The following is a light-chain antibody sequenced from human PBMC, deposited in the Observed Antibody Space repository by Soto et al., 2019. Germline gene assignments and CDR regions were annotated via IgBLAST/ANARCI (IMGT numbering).Light chain of an antibody. CDR3: CSSARGRTLVV. J-gene: IGLJ3*02. CDR2: EDN. V-gene: IGLV2-23*01. Sequence: QSALTQPASVSGSPGQSITISCTGTSSDVVSDTFVSWYQQQPGKASKFVISEDNKRPSGVYNRFSGSKSGTTAPLAISGGQAEDEADYYCCSSARGRTLVVFGGGTKLTVL. CDR1: SSDVVSDTF.